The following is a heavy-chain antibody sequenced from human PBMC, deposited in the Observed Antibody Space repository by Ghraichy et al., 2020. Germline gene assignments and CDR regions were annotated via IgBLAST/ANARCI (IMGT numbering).Heavy chain of an antibody. V-gene: IGHV1-8*02. CDR2: MNPESGNI. CDR3: TRGHGRHTWFGELFPFDF. Sequence: ASVKVSCKASGYTFTSYDINWVRQAAGQGLEWMGWMNPESGNIGYAQKFQGRISMSRDTSIDTGYLEMSKLGYEDTAIYYCTRGHGRHTWFGELFPFDFWGQGTLVTVSS. J-gene: IGHJ4*02. CDR1: GYTFTSYD. D-gene: IGHD3-10*01.